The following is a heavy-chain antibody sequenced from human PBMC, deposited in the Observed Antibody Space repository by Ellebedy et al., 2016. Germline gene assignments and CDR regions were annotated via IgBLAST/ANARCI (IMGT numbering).Heavy chain of an antibody. CDR2: MNPNSGNT. J-gene: IGHJ4*02. Sequence: ASVKVSXKASGYTFTSYDINWVRQATGQGLEWMGWMNPNSGNTGYAQKFQGRVTMTRNTSISTAYMELSSLRSEDTAVYYCASSRARSGSYYYWGQGTLVTVSS. CDR3: ASSRARSGSYYY. V-gene: IGHV1-8*01. CDR1: GYTFTSYD. D-gene: IGHD1-26*01.